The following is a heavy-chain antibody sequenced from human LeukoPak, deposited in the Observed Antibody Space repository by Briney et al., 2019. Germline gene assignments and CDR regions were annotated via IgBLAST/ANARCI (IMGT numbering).Heavy chain of an antibody. CDR2: IRNRANSYTT. J-gene: IGHJ4*02. CDR3: ARQYSSALGSDFDY. V-gene: IGHV3-72*01. CDR1: GFTFSDHY. D-gene: IGHD6-25*01. Sequence: GGSLRLSCAASGFTFSDHYMEWVRQAPGKGLEWVVRIRNRANSYTTEYAASVKGRFTISRDDSKNSLYLQMKSLKTEDTAVYYCARQYSSALGSDFDYWGQGTLVTVSS.